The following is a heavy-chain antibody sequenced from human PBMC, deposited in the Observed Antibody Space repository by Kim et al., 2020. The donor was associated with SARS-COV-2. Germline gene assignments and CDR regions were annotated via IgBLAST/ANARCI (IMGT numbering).Heavy chain of an antibody. CDR3: ARDRRWAYIVATTQTPVFDP. Sequence: ASVKVSCKASGYTFTSYGISWVRQAPGQGLEWMGWISAYNGNTNYAQKLQGRVTMTTDTSTSTAYMELRSLRSDDTAVYYCARDRRWAYIVATTQTPVFDPWGQGTLVTVSS. V-gene: IGHV1-18*01. CDR1: GYTFTSYG. J-gene: IGHJ5*02. D-gene: IGHD5-12*01. CDR2: ISAYNGNT.